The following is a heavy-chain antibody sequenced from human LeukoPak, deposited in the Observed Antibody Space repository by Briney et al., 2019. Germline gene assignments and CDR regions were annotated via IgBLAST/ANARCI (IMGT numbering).Heavy chain of an antibody. Sequence: PSETLSPTCTISAYSISSGYYWGWIRQPPGKGLEWIGSIYHSGSTYYNPSLKSRVTISVDTSKNQFSLKLSSVTAADTAVYYCARDYGAYCGGDCPLDYWGQGTLVTVSS. V-gene: IGHV4-38-2*02. CDR2: IYHSGST. J-gene: IGHJ4*02. D-gene: IGHD2-21*01. CDR3: ARDYGAYCGGDCPLDY. CDR1: AYSISSGYY.